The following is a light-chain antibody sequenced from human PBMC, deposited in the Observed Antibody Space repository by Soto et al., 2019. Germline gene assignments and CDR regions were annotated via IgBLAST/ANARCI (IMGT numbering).Light chain of an antibody. Sequence: DIPMTQSPSTLSASVGDRVIITCRASQTIGSWLAWYQQKPGKAPKLLIYDVSSLGSGVPSRFSGSGSGTEFTLTISSLQPDDSATYYCQQYNTFWTFGQGTNVEIK. J-gene: IGKJ1*01. V-gene: IGKV1-5*01. CDR2: DVS. CDR1: QTIGSW. CDR3: QQYNTFWT.